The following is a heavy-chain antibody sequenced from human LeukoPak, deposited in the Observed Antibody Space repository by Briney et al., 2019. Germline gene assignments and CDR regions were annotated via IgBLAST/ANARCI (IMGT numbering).Heavy chain of an antibody. Sequence: GGYLRLYRAASGFTCSSYAMSWVRQAPGKGLEWVSAISGSGGSTYYADSVKGRFTISRDNSKNTLYLQMNSLRAEDTAVYYCARLSGSDAFDIWGQGTMVTVSS. CDR2: ISGSGGST. D-gene: IGHD5-12*01. CDR1: GFTCSSYA. V-gene: IGHV3-23*01. J-gene: IGHJ3*02. CDR3: ARLSGSDAFDI.